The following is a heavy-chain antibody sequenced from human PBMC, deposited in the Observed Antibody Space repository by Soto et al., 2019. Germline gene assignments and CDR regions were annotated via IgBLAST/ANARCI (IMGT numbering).Heavy chain of an antibody. CDR1: GFTFTSSA. CDR2: IVVGSGNT. Sequence: VKVSCKASGFTFTSSAMQWVRQARGQRLEWIGWIVVGSGNTNYAQKFQERVTITRDMSTSTAYMELSSLRSEDTAVYYCAALGSYWDPHAFDIWGQGTMVTVS. J-gene: IGHJ3*02. D-gene: IGHD1-26*01. CDR3: AALGSYWDPHAFDI. V-gene: IGHV1-58*02.